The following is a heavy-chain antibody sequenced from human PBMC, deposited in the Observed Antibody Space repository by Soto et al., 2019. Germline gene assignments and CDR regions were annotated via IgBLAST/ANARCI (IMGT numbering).Heavy chain of an antibody. J-gene: IGHJ6*02. CDR2: IYHSRST. Sequence: LSLTCAVSGGSISITNLWTWVRQPPGKGLEWIGEIYHSRSTTFNPSLESRVTFSVDKSKNHFSLKLSSVTAADTAVYYCARSPRSISAGGIDFWGQG. CDR3: ARSPRSISAGGIDF. D-gene: IGHD6-13*01. V-gene: IGHV4-4*02. CDR1: GGSISITNL.